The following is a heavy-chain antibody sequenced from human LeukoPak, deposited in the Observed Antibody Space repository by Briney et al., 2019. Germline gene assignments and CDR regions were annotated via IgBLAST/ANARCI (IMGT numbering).Heavy chain of an antibody. CDR3: ARLRPDHGGNTFGSANDYYYYYYMDV. J-gene: IGHJ6*03. CDR1: GGSISSGSYY. D-gene: IGHD4-23*01. V-gene: IGHV4-61*02. CDR2: VYSSGST. Sequence: SQTLSLTCTVSGGSISSGSYYWSWIRQPVGKGLEWIGRVYSSGSTDYNPSLKSRLSISVDTSKIQFSLRLGSVTAADTAVYYCARLRPDHGGNTFGSANDYYYYYYMDVWGKGTTVTVSS.